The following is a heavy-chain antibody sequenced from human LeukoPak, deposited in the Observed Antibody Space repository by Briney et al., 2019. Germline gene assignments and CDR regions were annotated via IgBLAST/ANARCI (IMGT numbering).Heavy chain of an antibody. D-gene: IGHD6-19*01. CDR2: IYYSGST. J-gene: IGHJ4*02. CDR1: GGSISSYY. V-gene: IGHV4-59*01. Sequence: SETLSLTCTVSGGSISSYYWSWIRQPPGKGLEWIGYIYYSGSTNYNPSLKSRVTISVDTSKNQFSLKLSSVTAADTAVYYCARGPYSSGWYPHLSYWGQGTLVTVSS. CDR3: ARGPYSSGWYPHLSY.